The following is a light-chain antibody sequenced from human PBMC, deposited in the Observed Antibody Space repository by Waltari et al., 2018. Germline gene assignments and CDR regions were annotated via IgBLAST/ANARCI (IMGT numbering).Light chain of an antibody. CDR2: DVS. V-gene: IGLV2-14*03. Sequence: QSALTQPASVSGSPGQSITISCTGTSSDVGGYNYVSRYQQHPGKAPKLMIYDVSNRPSVFPNRFSGSKSGNTASLTSSGLQAEDEADYYCSSYISSSTLELFGGGTSLTVL. CDR1: SSDVGGYNY. J-gene: IGLJ2*01. CDR3: SSYISSSTLEL.